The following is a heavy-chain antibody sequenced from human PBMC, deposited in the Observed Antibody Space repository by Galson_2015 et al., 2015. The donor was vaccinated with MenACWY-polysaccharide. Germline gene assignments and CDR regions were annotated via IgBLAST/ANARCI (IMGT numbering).Heavy chain of an antibody. CDR1: GFTLRGYA. J-gene: IGHJ4*02. CDR2: ISARGSSR. CDR3: AKYSVGGYLNYRIDY. Sequence: SLRLSCAASGFTLRGYAMSWVSEAPGKGREWVSSISARGSSRYNADSVKGRLTISRDNSNNTLTLHMNSLRAEDTAVYYCAKYSVGGYLNYRIDYWGQGTLVTVSS. D-gene: IGHD1-26*01. V-gene: IGHV3-23*01.